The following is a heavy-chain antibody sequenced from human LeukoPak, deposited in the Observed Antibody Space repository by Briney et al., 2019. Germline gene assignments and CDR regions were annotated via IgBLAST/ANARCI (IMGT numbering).Heavy chain of an antibody. CDR1: GGTFSSYA. D-gene: IGHD3-22*01. V-gene: IGHV1-69*06. CDR2: IIPIFGTA. CDR3: AGGGYDSSGYCLDY. J-gene: IGHJ4*02. Sequence: SVKVSCKASGGTFSSYAISWVRQAPGQGLEWMGGIIPIFGTANYAQKFQGRVTITADKSTSTAYMELSSLRSEDTAVYYCAGGGYDSSGYCLDYWGQGTLVTVSS.